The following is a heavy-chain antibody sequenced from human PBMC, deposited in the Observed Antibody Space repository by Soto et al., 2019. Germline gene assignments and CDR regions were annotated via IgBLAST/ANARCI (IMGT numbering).Heavy chain of an antibody. J-gene: IGHJ4*02. CDR2: ISAYNGNT. CDR3: ARDYGSGSYMSGGFDY. D-gene: IGHD3-10*01. Sequence: QVQLVQSGAEVKKPGASVKVSCKASGYTFTSYGISWVRQAPGQGIEWMGWISAYNGNTNYAQKLQGRVTMTTDTSTSTAYMEVGGLRSDDAGVYYCARDYGSGSYMSGGFDYWGQGTLVTVSS. CDR1: GYTFTSYG. V-gene: IGHV1-18*01.